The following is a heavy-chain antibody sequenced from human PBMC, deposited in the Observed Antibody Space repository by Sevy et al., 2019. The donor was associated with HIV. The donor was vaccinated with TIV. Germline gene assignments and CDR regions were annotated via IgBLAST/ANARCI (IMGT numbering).Heavy chain of an antibody. D-gene: IGHD5-18*01. CDR2: ISYDGSNK. V-gene: IGHV3-30-3*01. CDR3: ARADTAMVRFDY. CDR1: GFTFSSYV. J-gene: IGHJ4*02. Sequence: GGSLRLSCAASGFTFSSYVMHWVRKAPGKGLEGVAVISYDGSNKYYADSVKGRFTISRDNSKNTLYLQMNSLRAEDTAVYYCARADTAMVRFDYWGQGTLVTVSS.